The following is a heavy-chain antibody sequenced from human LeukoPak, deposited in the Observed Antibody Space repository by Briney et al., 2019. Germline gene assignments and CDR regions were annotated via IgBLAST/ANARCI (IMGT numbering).Heavy chain of an antibody. D-gene: IGHD6-13*01. CDR1: GYTFTSYG. Sequence: ASVKVSCKASGYTFTSYGISWVRQAPGQGLEWIGWISAYNGNTNYAQKLQGRVTMTTDTSTSTAYMELRSLRSDDTAVYYCARERIANNWFDPWGQGTLVTVSS. V-gene: IGHV1-18*01. CDR2: ISAYNGNT. CDR3: ARERIANNWFDP. J-gene: IGHJ5*02.